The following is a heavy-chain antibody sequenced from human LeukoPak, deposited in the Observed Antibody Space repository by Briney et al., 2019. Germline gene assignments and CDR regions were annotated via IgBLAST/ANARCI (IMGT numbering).Heavy chain of an antibody. Sequence: ASVKVSCTASGYTFTSYYMHWVRQAPGQGLEWMGIINPSGGSTSYAQKFQGRVTMTRDMSTSTVYMELSSLRSEDTAVYYCASSVIAAAGTEFDPWGQGTLVTVSS. CDR2: INPSGGST. J-gene: IGHJ5*02. D-gene: IGHD6-13*01. CDR3: ASSVIAAAGTEFDP. V-gene: IGHV1-46*01. CDR1: GYTFTSYY.